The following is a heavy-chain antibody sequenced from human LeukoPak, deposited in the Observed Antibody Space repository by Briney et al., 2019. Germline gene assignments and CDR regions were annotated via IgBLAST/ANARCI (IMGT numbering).Heavy chain of an antibody. CDR3: AKDRDTAMVLDAFDI. V-gene: IGHV3-23*01. J-gene: IGHJ3*02. CDR2: ISGSGGST. Sequence: GGSLRHSCAASGFTFSSYAMSWVRQAPGKGLEWVSAISGSGGSTYYADSVKGRFTISRDNSKNTLYLQTNSLRGEDTAVYYCAKDRDTAMVLDAFDIWGQGTMVTVSS. D-gene: IGHD5-18*01. CDR1: GFTFSSYA.